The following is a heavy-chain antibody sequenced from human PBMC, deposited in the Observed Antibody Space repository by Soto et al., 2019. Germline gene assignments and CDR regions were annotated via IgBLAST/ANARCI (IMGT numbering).Heavy chain of an antibody. Sequence: SETLSLTCTVSGGSISSYYWSWIRQPPGKGLEWIGYIYYSGSTNYNPSLKSRVTISVDTSKNQFSLKLSSVTAADTAVYYCATNSGDSSGWYLGYYYYYMDVWGKGTTVTVSS. CDR3: ATNSGDSSGWYLGYYYYYMDV. D-gene: IGHD6-19*01. V-gene: IGHV4-59*08. J-gene: IGHJ6*03. CDR1: GGSISSYY. CDR2: IYYSGST.